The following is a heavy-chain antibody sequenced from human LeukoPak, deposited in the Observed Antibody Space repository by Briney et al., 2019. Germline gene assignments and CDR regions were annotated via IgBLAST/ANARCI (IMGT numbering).Heavy chain of an antibody. D-gene: IGHD4-17*01. Sequence: GGSLRLSCAASGFTFSTYPMNWARQAPGKGLEWVSYISSSSSTIYYADSVKGRFTISRDNAKNSLYLQMNSLRAEDTAVYYCARDGVRGVAPYGGYLPPYYGMDVWGQGTTVTVSS. CDR2: ISSSSSTI. CDR3: ARDGVRGVAPYGGYLPPYYGMDV. CDR1: GFTFSTYP. J-gene: IGHJ6*02. V-gene: IGHV3-48*01.